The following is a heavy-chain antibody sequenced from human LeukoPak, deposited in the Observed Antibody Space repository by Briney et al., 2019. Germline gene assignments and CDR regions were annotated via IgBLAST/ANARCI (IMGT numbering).Heavy chain of an antibody. CDR2: INHSGST. D-gene: IGHD2-2*01. CDR1: GGSFSGYY. V-gene: IGHV4-34*01. Sequence: PSETLSLTCAVYGGSFSGYYWSWIRQPPGKGLEWIGEINHSGSTNYNPSLKSRVTISVDTSKNQFSLKLSSVTAADTAVYYCARGSSITGDAFDIWGQGTMVTVSS. CDR3: ARGSSITGDAFDI. J-gene: IGHJ3*02.